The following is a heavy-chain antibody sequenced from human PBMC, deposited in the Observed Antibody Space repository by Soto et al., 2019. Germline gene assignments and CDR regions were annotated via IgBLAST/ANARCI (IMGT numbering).Heavy chain of an antibody. CDR2: ISHSGTS. Sequence: QVQLQESGPGLVKPSGTLSLTCAVSGGSISSSHWWTWVRQSPGKGLEYIGEISHSGTSNSNPSPESRVNLSVDRSKNHFSLTLTEVTAADTAVYCCARVVLSITRGAFDAWGQGTPVIVSS. D-gene: IGHD1-20*01. J-gene: IGHJ3*01. V-gene: IGHV4-4*01. CDR1: GGSISSSHW. CDR3: ARVVLSITRGAFDA.